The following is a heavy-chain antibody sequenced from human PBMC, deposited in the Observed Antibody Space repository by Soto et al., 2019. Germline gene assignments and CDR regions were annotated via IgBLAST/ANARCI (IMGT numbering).Heavy chain of an antibody. CDR1: GFTFNNYG. CDR3: VRTSSY. V-gene: IGHV3-23*01. D-gene: IGHD2-2*01. J-gene: IGHJ4*02. CDR2: ITDSGGST. Sequence: EVQLLESGGGLVQPGGSLRLSCAASGFTFNNYGMSWVRQAPGKGLEWVSAITDSGGSTYYADSVKGRFTISRDNSKNTVFLQMNSLRAEDTAVYYCVRTSSYWGQGTRVIVSP.